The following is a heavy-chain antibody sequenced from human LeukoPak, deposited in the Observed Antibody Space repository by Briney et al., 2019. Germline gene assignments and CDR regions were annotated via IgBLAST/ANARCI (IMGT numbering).Heavy chain of an antibody. J-gene: IGHJ4*03. D-gene: IGHD5-18*01. V-gene: IGHV3-30*18. CDR2: ISYDGSNK. CDR1: GFTFSSYG. Sequence: PGRSLRLSCAASGFTFSSYGMHWVRQAPGKGLEWVAVISYDGSNKYYADSVKGRFTIPRDNSKNTRYLQMNSLRAEDTAVYCGAKDPGDTAMVYFDNWGQEALGTVSS. CDR3: AKDPGDTAMVYFDN.